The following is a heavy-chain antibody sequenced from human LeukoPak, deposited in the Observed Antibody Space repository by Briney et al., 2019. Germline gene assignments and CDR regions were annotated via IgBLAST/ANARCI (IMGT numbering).Heavy chain of an antibody. Sequence: GASVNVSCKASGYIFAIYYIHWVRQAPGQGLEWMGIINTSGGNTSYTQKIQGRLTMTRGTSTNTVYMELSSLKSEDTAGYYCARLKGLFDHWGQGTLVTVSS. CDR2: INTSGGNT. V-gene: IGHV1-46*01. CDR1: GYIFAIYY. J-gene: IGHJ4*02. CDR3: ARLKGLFDH.